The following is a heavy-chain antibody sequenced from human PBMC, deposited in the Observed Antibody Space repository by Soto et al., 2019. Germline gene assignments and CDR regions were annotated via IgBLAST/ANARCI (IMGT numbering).Heavy chain of an antibody. J-gene: IGHJ3*02. CDR3: ARGGVVVVKAFDI. V-gene: IGHV4-34*01. Sequence: SETLSLTCAVYGGSFSGYYWSWIRQPPGKGLEWIGEINHSGSTNYNPSLKSRVTISVDTSKNQFSLKLSSVTAADTAVYYCARGGVVVVKAFDIWGQGTMVTVSS. CDR2: INHSGST. CDR1: GGSFSGYY. D-gene: IGHD2-15*01.